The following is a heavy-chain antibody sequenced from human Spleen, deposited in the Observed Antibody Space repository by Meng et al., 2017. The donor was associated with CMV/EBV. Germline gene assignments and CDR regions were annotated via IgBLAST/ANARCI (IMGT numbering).Heavy chain of an antibody. V-gene: IGHV3-30*04. CDR1: GFTFSSYA. D-gene: IGHD2-2*01. Sequence: GESLKISSAASGFTFSSYAMHWVRQAPGKGLEWVAVISYDGSNKYYADSVKGRFTISRDNSKNTLYLQMNSLRAEDTAVYYCAREIIVVVTSRWFDPWGQGTLVTVSS. CDR3: AREIIVVVTSRWFDP. CDR2: ISYDGSNK. J-gene: IGHJ5*02.